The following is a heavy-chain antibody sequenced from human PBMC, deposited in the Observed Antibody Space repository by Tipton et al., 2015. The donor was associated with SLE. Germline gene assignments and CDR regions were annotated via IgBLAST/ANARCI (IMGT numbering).Heavy chain of an antibody. CDR1: GFTLSSYV. Sequence: SLRLSCAASGFTLSSYVTHWVRQAPGKGLVWVSRTNGAGSSTTYADSVKGRFTISRDNAKNSLYLQMNSLRAEDTAVYYCARDLGGGYGDNYYFDYWGQGTLVTVSS. CDR3: ARDLGGGYGDNYYFDY. CDR2: TNGAGSST. V-gene: IGHV3-74*01. D-gene: IGHD5-12*01. J-gene: IGHJ4*02.